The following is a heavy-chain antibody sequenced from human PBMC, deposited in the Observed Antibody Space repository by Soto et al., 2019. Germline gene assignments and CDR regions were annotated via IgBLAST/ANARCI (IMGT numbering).Heavy chain of an antibody. J-gene: IGHJ5*01. CDR2: INGDGSRT. CDR1: GFTFDNYW. D-gene: IGHD1-26*01. V-gene: IGHV3-74*01. CDR3: ARDPTAFTTSASAWFDS. Sequence: GGSLRLSCAASGFTFDNYWMHWVRQAPGKGLVWVSHINGDGSRTTYADSVKGRFTISRDNAKNTLYLQMNSLRAGDTAVYFCARDPTAFTTSASAWFDSWGRGTLVTVSS.